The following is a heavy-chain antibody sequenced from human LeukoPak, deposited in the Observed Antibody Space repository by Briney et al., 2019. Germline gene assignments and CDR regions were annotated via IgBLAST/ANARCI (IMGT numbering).Heavy chain of an antibody. CDR2: ISYDGSNK. CDR1: GFTFSSYA. J-gene: IGHJ4*02. Sequence: GRSLRLPCAASGFTFSSYAMHWVRQAPGKGLEWVAVISYDGSNKYYADSVKGRFTISRDNSKNTLYLQMNSLRAEDTAVYYCARDSDAPGDYWGQGTLVTVSS. CDR3: ARDSDAPGDY. V-gene: IGHV3-30-3*01.